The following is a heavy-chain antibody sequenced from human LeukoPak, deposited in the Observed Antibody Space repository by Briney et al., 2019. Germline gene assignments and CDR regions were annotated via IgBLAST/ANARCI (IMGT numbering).Heavy chain of an antibody. CDR3: ARFRVDDYGDYGGFDY. CDR2: IYYSGST. V-gene: IGHV4-59*01. J-gene: IGHJ4*02. CDR1: GGSISTYY. D-gene: IGHD4-17*01. Sequence: SETLSLTCTVSGGSISTYYWSWIRQPPGKGLEWIGYIYYSGSTNYNPSLKSRVTISVDTSKNQFSLKLSSVTAADTAVYYCARFRVDDYGDYGGFDYWGQGTPVTVSS.